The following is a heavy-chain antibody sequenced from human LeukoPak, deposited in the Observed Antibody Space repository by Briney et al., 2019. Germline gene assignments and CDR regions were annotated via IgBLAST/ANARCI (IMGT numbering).Heavy chain of an antibody. D-gene: IGHD5-18*01. CDR2: IWYEGSNK. CDR3: ARDEYSYGFAD. CDR1: GFTFSSYG. Sequence: GGSLRLSCAASGFTFSSYGMHWVRQAPGKRLEWGAVIWYEGSNKYYADSVKGRFTISRDNSKNTLYLQMNSLRAEDTAVYYCARDEYSYGFADWGQGTLVTVSS. J-gene: IGHJ4*02. V-gene: IGHV3-33*01.